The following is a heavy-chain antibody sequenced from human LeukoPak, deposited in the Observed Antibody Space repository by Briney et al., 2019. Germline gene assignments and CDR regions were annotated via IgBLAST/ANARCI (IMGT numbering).Heavy chain of an antibody. D-gene: IGHD1-26*01. Sequence: GGSLRLSCEASGFTLNSNSMSWVRQATGKGLECVAAIYSGDSTYYPDSVKGRFSISRDNSKNTLYLQMSSLRAEDTAIYYCARKYSGTNPFDYWGQGTLVTVSS. CDR1: GFTLNSNS. V-gene: IGHV3-53*01. J-gene: IGHJ4*02. CDR3: ARKYSGTNPFDY. CDR2: IYSGDST.